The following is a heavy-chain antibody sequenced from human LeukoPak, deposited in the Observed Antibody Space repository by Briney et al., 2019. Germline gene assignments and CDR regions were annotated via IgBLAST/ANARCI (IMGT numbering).Heavy chain of an antibody. J-gene: IGHJ2*01. CDR3: ARASPGWYFDL. Sequence: GGSLRLSCAASGFTFSSYSMNWVRHAPGKGLEWVSSISSSSSYIYYADSVKGRFTISRDNAKNSLYLQMNSLRAEDTAVYYCARASPGWYFDLWGRGTLVTVSS. V-gene: IGHV3-21*01. CDR1: GFTFSSYS. CDR2: ISSSSSYI.